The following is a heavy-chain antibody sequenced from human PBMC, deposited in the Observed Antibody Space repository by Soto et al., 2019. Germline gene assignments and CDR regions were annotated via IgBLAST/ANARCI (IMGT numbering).Heavy chain of an antibody. CDR2: ISSLSTSI. D-gene: IGHD4-17*01. Sequence: GGSLRLSCAASGFTFSSYSMTWVRQAPGKGLEWVSSISSLSTSIYYSDSLKGRFTISRDNAKNSLYLQMSNLRAEDTAVYYCARSPLHYADSGFYFDYWGQGTLVTVSS. CDR1: GFTFSSYS. V-gene: IGHV3-21*01. CDR3: ARSPLHYADSGFYFDY. J-gene: IGHJ4*02.